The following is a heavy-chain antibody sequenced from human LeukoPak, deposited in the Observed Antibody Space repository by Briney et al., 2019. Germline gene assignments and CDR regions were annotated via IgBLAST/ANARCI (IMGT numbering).Heavy chain of an antibody. J-gene: IGHJ3*02. CDR1: GFTFSRYG. Sequence: GGSLRLSCAASGFTFSRYGMHWVRQAPGKGLAWVSFVRSDGSFQSYTASVKGRFTTSRDNSMDTLYLQMNSLTSEDTAIYYCAKEKTAVTSRGAFEIWGQGTVVTVSS. D-gene: IGHD4-17*01. CDR2: VRSDGSFQ. CDR3: AKEKTAVTSRGAFEI. V-gene: IGHV3-30*02.